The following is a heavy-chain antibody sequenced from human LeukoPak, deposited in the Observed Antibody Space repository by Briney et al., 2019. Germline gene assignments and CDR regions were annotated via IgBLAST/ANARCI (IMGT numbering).Heavy chain of an antibody. V-gene: IGHV3-23*01. J-gene: IGHJ4*02. CDR3: AKAPVTTCSGAYCYPFDY. CDR2: ITNSGGKT. D-gene: IGHD2-15*01. Sequence: GGSLRLSCAGSGFSFGSYAMSWVRQTPGKGLEWVSSITNSGGKTDYADSVKGRFTVSRDNSKNTFYLQMNSLRADDTAVYYCAKAPVTTCSGAYCYPFDYWSQGTLVTVSS. CDR1: GFSFGSYA.